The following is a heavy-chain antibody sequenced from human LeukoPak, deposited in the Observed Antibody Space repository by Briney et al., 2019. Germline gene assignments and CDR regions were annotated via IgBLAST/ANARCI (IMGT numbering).Heavy chain of an antibody. D-gene: IGHD2-21*02. J-gene: IGHJ4*02. CDR2: IYYSGST. Sequence: KPSETLSLTCTVSGGSISSYYWSWIRQPPGKGLEWIGYIYYSGSTNYNPSLKSLVTISVDTSKNQFSLKLSSVTAADTAVYYCARVKGGDYASSGFDYWGQGTLVTVSS. CDR3: ARVKGGDYASSGFDY. V-gene: IGHV4-59*01. CDR1: GGSISSYY.